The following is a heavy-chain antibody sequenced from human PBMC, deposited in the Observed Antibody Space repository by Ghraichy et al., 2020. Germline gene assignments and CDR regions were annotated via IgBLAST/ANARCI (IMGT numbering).Heavy chain of an antibody. CDR1: GFTFSSYA. CDR2: ISGSTGRT. V-gene: IGHV3-23*01. Sequence: LSLTCAASGFTFSSYAMSWVRQAPGKGLEWVSAISGSTGRTFYAESVRGRFTISRDNAKNTLYLQMNSLRAEDTAVYYCAKDDYGDAHAFDIWGQGTMVTVSS. CDR3: AKDDYGDAHAFDI. J-gene: IGHJ3*02. D-gene: IGHD4-17*01.